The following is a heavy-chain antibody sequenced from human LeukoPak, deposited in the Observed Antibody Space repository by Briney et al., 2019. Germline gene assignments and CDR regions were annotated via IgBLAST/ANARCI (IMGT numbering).Heavy chain of an antibody. CDR3: ATGINQLLLFDY. J-gene: IGHJ4*02. CDR2: FDPEDGET. V-gene: IGHV1-24*01. D-gene: IGHD2-2*01. Sequence: ASVKVSCKVSGYTLTELSMHWVRQAPGKGLEWMGGFDPEDGETIYAQKFQGRVTMTEATSTDTAYMELSSLRSEDTAVYYCATGINQLLLFDYWGQGTLVTVSS. CDR1: GYTLTELS.